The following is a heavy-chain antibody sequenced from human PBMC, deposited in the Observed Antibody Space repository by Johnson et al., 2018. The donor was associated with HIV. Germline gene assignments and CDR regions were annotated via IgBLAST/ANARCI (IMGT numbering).Heavy chain of an antibody. CDR3: AEDRPGTWYVADAFDI. Sequence: QVQLVESGGGVVRPGRSLRLSCAASGFTFSKYPMHWVRQAPGKGLEWVAGITFDGSNKYYADSVKGRFTISRDNSKNTLYLQMNSLRAEDTAVYYCAEDRPGTWYVADAFDIWGQGTMVTVAS. V-gene: IGHV3-30*04. CDR2: ITFDGSNK. CDR1: GFTFSKYP. D-gene: IGHD6-13*01. J-gene: IGHJ3*02.